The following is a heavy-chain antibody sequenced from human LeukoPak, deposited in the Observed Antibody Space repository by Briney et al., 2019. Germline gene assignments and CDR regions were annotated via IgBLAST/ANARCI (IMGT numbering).Heavy chain of an antibody. V-gene: IGHV1-2*02. Sequence: GASVKVSCKASGYTFTGYYMHWVRQAPGQGLEWMGWINPNSGGTNYAQKFQGRVTMTRDTSISTAYMELSRLRSDDTAVYYCARVLTYYDILTGYFGVADWFDPWGQGTLVTVSS. J-gene: IGHJ5*02. CDR2: INPNSGGT. D-gene: IGHD3-9*01. CDR1: GYTFTGYY. CDR3: ARVLTYYDILTGYFGVADWFDP.